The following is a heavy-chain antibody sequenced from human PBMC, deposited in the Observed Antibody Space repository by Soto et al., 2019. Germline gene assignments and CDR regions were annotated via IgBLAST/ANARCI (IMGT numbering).Heavy chain of an antibody. Sequence: EVQLVESGGGLVKPGGSPRLSCAASGFTFSDYSMLWVRQAPGKGLEWLAFIGNSNNTTFYADSVRGRFTISRDNPKNSVYLQMNSLREEDTAVYFCAREEGYCNGGPCYRGAFDFWGQGTIVTVSS. CDR2: IGNSNNTT. CDR1: GFTFSDYS. D-gene: IGHD2-15*01. CDR3: AREEGYCNGGPCYRGAFDF. V-gene: IGHV3-21*02. J-gene: IGHJ3*01.